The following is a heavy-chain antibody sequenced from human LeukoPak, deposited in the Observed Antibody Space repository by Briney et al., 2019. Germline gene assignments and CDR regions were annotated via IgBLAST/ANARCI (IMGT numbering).Heavy chain of an antibody. CDR2: IWYGGSNK. J-gene: IGHJ4*02. CDR1: GFTFSSHG. CDR3: VRWGTGKILDY. Sequence: GGSLRLSCAASGFTFSSHGMHWVRQSPGKGLEWVAVIWYGGSNKYYADSVRGRFTISRDNSKSTVYLQMDSLRAEDTAVYYCVRWGTGKILDYWGQGTLVTVSS. D-gene: IGHD3-16*01. V-gene: IGHV3-33*01.